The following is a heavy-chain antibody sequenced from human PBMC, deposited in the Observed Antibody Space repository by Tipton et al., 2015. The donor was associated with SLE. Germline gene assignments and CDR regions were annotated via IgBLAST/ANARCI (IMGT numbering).Heavy chain of an antibody. CDR2: IYYSGST. D-gene: IGHD1-1*01. V-gene: IGHV4-59*08. Sequence: TLSLTCTVSGGSISSHYWSWIRQPPGKGLEWIGYIYYSGSTNYNPSLKSRVTISVDTSKNQFSLSLNPVTAADTAVYYCARHPTNIAEAARAFDIWGQGTMVTVSS. J-gene: IGHJ3*02. CDR3: ARHPTNIAEAARAFDI. CDR1: GGSISSHY.